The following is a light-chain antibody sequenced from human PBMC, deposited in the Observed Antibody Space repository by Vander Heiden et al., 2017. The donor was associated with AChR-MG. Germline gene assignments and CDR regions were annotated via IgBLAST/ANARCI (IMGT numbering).Light chain of an antibody. CDR1: RSDVGGYNY. CDR3: SSYAGNTPVV. Sequence: QSALTQPASVSGSPGQSITISCTGTRSDVGGYNYVSWYQQHPGKAPKLMIYDVSNRPSGVSNRFSGSKSGNTASLTISGLQAEDEADYFCSSYAGNTPVVFGGGTKLTVL. CDR2: DVS. V-gene: IGLV2-14*01. J-gene: IGLJ2*01.